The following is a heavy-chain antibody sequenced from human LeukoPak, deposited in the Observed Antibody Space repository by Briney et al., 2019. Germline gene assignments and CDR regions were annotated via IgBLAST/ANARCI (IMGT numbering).Heavy chain of an antibody. CDR1: GYTFTSYD. CDR2: MNPNSGNT. Sequence: ASVKVSCKASGYTFTSYDINWVRQATGQGLEWMGWMNPNSGNTGYAQKFQGRVTMTRNTSISTAYMELRSLRSDDTAVYYCARAYYDSSGYCDFDYWGQGTLVTVSS. D-gene: IGHD3-22*01. CDR3: ARAYYDSSGYCDFDY. V-gene: IGHV1-8*01. J-gene: IGHJ4*02.